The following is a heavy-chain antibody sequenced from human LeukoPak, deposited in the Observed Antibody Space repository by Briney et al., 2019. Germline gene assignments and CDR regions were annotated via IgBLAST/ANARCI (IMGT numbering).Heavy chain of an antibody. CDR2: INHSGST. J-gene: IGHJ4*02. D-gene: IGHD3-10*01. Sequence: SETLSLTCAVYGGSFGGYYWSWIRQPPGKGLEWIGEINHSGSTNYNPSLKSRVTISVDTSKNQFSLKLSSVTAADTAVYYCARTPIRYYYGSGPFDYWGQGTLVTVSS. CDR1: GGSFGGYY. CDR3: ARTPIRYYYGSGPFDY. V-gene: IGHV4-34*01.